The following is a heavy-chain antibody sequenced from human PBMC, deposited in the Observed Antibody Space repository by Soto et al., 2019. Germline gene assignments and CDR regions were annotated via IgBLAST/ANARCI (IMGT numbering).Heavy chain of an antibody. CDR2: IYHSGST. D-gene: IGHD6-25*01. J-gene: IGHJ5*02. CDR1: GGSISSSNW. Sequence: QVQLQESGPGLVKPSGTLSLTCAVSGGSISSSNWWSWVRQPPGKGLEWIGEIYHSGSTNYNPSPGSRVTLPVHKSKSQSSPKLSSVAAADTAVYYCARGSGIAARGWFDPGGQGTLVTVCS. V-gene: IGHV4-4*02. CDR3: ARGSGIAARGWFDP.